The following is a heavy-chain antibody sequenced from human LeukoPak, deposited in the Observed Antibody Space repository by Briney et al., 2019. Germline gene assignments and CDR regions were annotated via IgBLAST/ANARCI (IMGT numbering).Heavy chain of an antibody. CDR1: GYTLTELS. Sequence: ASVKVSCKVSGYTLTELSMHWVRQAPGKGLEWMGGFDPEDGETIYAQKFQGRVTMTRDTSISTAYMELSRLRSDDTAVYYCARDPSGTSGSYLSYFDYWGQGTLVTVSS. J-gene: IGHJ4*02. D-gene: IGHD3-10*01. CDR2: FDPEDGET. CDR3: ARDPSGTSGSYLSYFDY. V-gene: IGHV1-24*01.